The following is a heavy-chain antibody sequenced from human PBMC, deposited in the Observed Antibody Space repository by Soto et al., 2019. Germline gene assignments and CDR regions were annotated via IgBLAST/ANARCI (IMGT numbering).Heavy chain of an antibody. CDR1: GFTFSSYA. J-gene: IGHJ4*02. CDR2: ISGSGGST. Sequence: GSLRLSCAASGFTFSSYAMSWVRQAPGKGLEWVSAISGSGGSTYYADSVKGRFTISRDNSKNTLYLQMNSLRAEDTAVYYCAKDRARYCSGGSCSEFDYWGQGTLVTVSP. V-gene: IGHV3-23*01. D-gene: IGHD2-15*01. CDR3: AKDRARYCSGGSCSEFDY.